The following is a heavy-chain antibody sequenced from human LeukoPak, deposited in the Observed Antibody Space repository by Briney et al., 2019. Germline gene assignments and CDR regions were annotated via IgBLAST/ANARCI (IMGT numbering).Heavy chain of an antibody. V-gene: IGHV1-69*04. D-gene: IGHD3/OR15-3a*01. CDR2: IIPILGIA. CDR1: GGTFSSYA. J-gene: IGHJ4*02. CDR3: ATTLDLIAPADY. Sequence: SVKVSCKASGGTFSSYAISWVRQAPGQGLEWMGRIIPILGIANYAQKFQGRVTITADKSTSTAYMELRSLRSDDTAVYFCATTLDLIAPADYWGQGTLVTVSS.